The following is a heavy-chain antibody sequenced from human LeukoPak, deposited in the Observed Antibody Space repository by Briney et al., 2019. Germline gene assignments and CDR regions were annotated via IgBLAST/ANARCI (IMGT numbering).Heavy chain of an antibody. CDR3: ARGDIVAMDY. V-gene: IGHV3-48*02. CDR2: ISGSSSTI. J-gene: IGHJ4*02. Sequence: GGSLRVSWAAPGFTFSNHIMSLVRQAPGKGPECVSYISGSSSTIYYATSVKGRFTLSRDNAKNSLHLQMNSLRDEDTAVYYCARGDIVAMDYWGQGTLVTVSS. CDR1: GFTFSNHI. D-gene: IGHD5-12*01.